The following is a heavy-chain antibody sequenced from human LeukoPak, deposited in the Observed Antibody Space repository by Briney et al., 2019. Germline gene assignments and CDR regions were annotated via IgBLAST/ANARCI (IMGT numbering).Heavy chain of an antibody. CDR3: ARGHGGWFDP. Sequence: PGGSLRLSCVVSGITLSNYGMSWVRQAPGKGLEWVSYVSSSGSTIYYADSVKGRFTISRDNAKNSLYLQMNSLRAEDTAVYYCARGHGGWFDPWGQGTLVTVSS. CDR1: GITLSNYG. CDR2: VSSSGSTI. J-gene: IGHJ5*02. V-gene: IGHV3-11*01.